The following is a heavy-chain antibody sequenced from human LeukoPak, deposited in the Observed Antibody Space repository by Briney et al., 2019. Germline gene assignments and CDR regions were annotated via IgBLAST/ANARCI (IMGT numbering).Heavy chain of an antibody. CDR2: ISGSGGST. D-gene: IGHD3-22*01. CDR1: GFTFSSYA. Sequence: PGGSLRLSCAASGFTFSSYAMSWVRQAPGKGLEWVSAISGSGGSTYYADSVKGRFTISRDNSKNTLYLQMNSLRAEDTAVYYCAKGPKYYYDSSGYYYPDYWGQGTPVTVSS. CDR3: AKGPKYYYDSSGYYYPDY. J-gene: IGHJ4*02. V-gene: IGHV3-23*01.